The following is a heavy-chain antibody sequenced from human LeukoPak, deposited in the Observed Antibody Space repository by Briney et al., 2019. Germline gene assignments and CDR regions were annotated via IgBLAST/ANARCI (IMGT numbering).Heavy chain of an antibody. CDR2: INPNSGGT. Sequence: ASVKVSCKASGYTSTGYYMHWVRQAPGQGLEWMGWINPNSGGTNYAQKFQGRVTMTRDTSISTAYMELSRLRSDDTAVYYCARDKEDYDFWSGYYGRQGFSYGMDVWGQGTTVTVSS. CDR1: GYTSTGYY. V-gene: IGHV1-2*02. D-gene: IGHD3-3*01. CDR3: ARDKEDYDFWSGYYGRQGFSYGMDV. J-gene: IGHJ6*02.